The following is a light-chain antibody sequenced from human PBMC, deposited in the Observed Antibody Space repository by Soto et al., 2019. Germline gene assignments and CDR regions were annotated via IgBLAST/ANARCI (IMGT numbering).Light chain of an antibody. V-gene: IGKV4-1*01. Sequence: DIVMTQSPDFLAVSLGERATIICKSSQTVLFSSNNKNYVAWYQQKPGQPPKLLIYWASIRDSGVPDRFSGSGSGTDFTLTISSLQAEDVAVYYCQQRSNWPPITFGQGTRLEIK. CDR1: QTVLFSSNNKNY. CDR2: WAS. J-gene: IGKJ5*01. CDR3: QQRSNWPPIT.